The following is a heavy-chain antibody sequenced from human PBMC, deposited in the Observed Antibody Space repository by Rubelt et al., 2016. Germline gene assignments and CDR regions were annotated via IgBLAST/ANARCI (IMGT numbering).Heavy chain of an antibody. D-gene: IGHD4-17*01. J-gene: IGHJ4*02. CDR2: IYYSGSI. V-gene: IGHV4-39*01. Sequence: QLQLQESGPGLVKPSETLSLACTVSGGSISSSRHYWGWICQHPGTGLEWIGSIYYSGSIYYNPSLKSRVTISVDTSKNQFSLKLSSVTAADTAVYYCARRYGDYGPFDYWGQGTLVTVSS. CDR1: GGSISSSRHY. CDR3: ARRYGDYGPFDY.